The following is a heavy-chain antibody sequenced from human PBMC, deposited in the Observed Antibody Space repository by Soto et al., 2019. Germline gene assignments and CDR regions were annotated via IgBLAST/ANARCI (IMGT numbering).Heavy chain of an antibody. CDR2: INSDGSST. CDR1: GFTFSSYW. Sequence: GGSLRLSCAASGFTFSSYWMHWVRQAPGKGLVWVSRINSDGSSTSYADSVKGRFTISRDNAKNTLYLQMNSLRAEDTAVYYCASTPLSVYDYDPYVHFDYWGQGTMRTVSS. V-gene: IGHV3-74*01. CDR3: ASTPLSVYDYDPYVHFDY. D-gene: IGHD5-12*01. J-gene: IGHJ4*02.